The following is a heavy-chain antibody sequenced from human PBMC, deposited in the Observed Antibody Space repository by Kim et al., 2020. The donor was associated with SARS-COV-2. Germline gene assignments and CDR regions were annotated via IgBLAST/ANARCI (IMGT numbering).Heavy chain of an antibody. CDR3: ARGGVYYYGMDV. Sequence: GGSLRLSCAASGFTVSSNYMSWVRQAPGKGLEWVSVIYSGGSTYYADSLKGRVTISRDKSKNTLYLQMNSRRAEDTAVYYCARGGVYYYGMDVWGQGTTVTVSS. V-gene: IGHV3-53*01. D-gene: IGHD3-16*01. J-gene: IGHJ6*02. CDR1: GFTVSSNY. CDR2: IYSGGST.